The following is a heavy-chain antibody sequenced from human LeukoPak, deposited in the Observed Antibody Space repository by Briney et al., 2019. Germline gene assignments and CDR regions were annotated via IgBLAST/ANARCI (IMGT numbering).Heavy chain of an antibody. Sequence: GGSLRLSCAASGFTFDDYAMHWVRQAPGKGLEWVSGISWNSGSIGYADSVKGRFTISRDNAKNSLYLQMNSLRAEDTAVYYCARSGQQWLPRRGDYWGQGTLVTVSS. CDR2: ISWNSGSI. CDR3: ARSGQQWLPRRGDY. CDR1: GFTFDDYA. V-gene: IGHV3-9*01. J-gene: IGHJ4*02. D-gene: IGHD6-19*01.